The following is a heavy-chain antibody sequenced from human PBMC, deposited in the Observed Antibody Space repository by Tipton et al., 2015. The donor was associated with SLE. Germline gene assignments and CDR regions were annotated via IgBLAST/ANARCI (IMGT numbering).Heavy chain of an antibody. J-gene: IGHJ3*02. Sequence: TLSLTCAVYVGSFSGYYWSWIRQPPGKGLEWIGEINHSGSTNYNPSLKSRVTISVDTSKNQFSLKLSSVTAADTAVYYCARGPYDILTGYSDAFDIWGQGTMVTVSS. CDR3: ARGPYDILTGYSDAFDI. CDR2: INHSGST. D-gene: IGHD3-9*01. CDR1: VGSFSGYY. V-gene: IGHV4-34*01.